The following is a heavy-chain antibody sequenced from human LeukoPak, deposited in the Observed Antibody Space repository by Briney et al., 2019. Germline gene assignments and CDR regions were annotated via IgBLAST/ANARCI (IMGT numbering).Heavy chain of an antibody. CDR1: GFTFSSYW. CDR3: ARGGVRHFNAMDV. D-gene: IGHD1-26*01. J-gene: IGHJ6*04. Sequence: GGSLRLSCAASGFTFSSYWIHWVRQAPGKGLVWVSRINSDESSTSYADSVKGRFTISRDNAKNTLYLQMNSLSAEDTAVYYCARGGVRHFNAMDVWGKGTTVTVSS. CDR2: INSDESST. V-gene: IGHV3-74*01.